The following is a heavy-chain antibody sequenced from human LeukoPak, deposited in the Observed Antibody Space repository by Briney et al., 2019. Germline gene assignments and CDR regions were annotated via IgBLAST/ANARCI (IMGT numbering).Heavy chain of an antibody. CDR2: ISFDGSNK. D-gene: IGHD6-13*01. V-gene: IGHV3-30*18. J-gene: IGHJ4*02. CDR3: AKDWDSSSWRGYFDY. Sequence: GVSLRLSCAASGFTFDDYAMHWVRQAPGKGLEWVAVISFDGSNKNYADSVKGRFTISRDNSKNTLFLQMNSLRAEDTAVYYCAKDWDSSSWRGYFDYWGQGTLVTVSS. CDR1: GFTFDDYA.